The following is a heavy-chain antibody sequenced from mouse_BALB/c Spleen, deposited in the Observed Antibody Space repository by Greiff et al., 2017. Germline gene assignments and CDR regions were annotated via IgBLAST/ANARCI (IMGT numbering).Heavy chain of an antibody. CDR3: AREGYGNNYYAMDY. J-gene: IGHJ4*01. D-gene: IGHD2-1*01. Sequence: VQLVESGGGLVKPGGSLKLSCAASGFTFSDYYMYWVRQTPEKRLEWVATISDGGSYTYYPDSVKGRFTISRDNAKNNLYLQMSSLKSEDTAMYYCAREGYGNNYYAMDYWGQGTSVTVSS. CDR1: GFTFSDYY. CDR2: ISDGGSYT. V-gene: IGHV5-4*02.